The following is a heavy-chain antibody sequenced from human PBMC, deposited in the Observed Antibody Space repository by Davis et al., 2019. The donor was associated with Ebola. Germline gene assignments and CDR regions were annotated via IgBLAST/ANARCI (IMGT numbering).Heavy chain of an antibody. Sequence: SVKVSCKASGYTFTGYYMHWVRQAPGQGLEWMGGIIPIFGTATYAEKFQGRVTITADESTTTAYMELRSLRSDDTAVYYCARDLASSFDSWGQGTLVIVSS. J-gene: IGHJ4*02. CDR2: IIPIFGTA. D-gene: IGHD6-6*01. V-gene: IGHV1-69*13. CDR3: ARDLASSFDS. CDR1: GYTFTGYY.